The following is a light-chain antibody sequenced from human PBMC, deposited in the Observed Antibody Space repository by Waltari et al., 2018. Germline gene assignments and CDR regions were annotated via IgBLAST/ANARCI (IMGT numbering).Light chain of an antibody. CDR2: KAS. J-gene: IGKJ1*01. CDR1: QSISSW. CDR3: QQYNGYSWT. V-gene: IGKV1-5*03. Sequence: DIQMTQSPSTLSASVGDRVTITCRASQSISSWLAWDQQKPGKAPKLLIYKASSLESGVPSMFSGSGSGTAFTLTISSLQPDDFATYYCQQYNGYSWTFGQGTKVEIK.